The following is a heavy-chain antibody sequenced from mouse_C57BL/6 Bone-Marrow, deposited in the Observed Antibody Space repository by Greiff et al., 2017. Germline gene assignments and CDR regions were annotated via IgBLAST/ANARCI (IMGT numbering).Heavy chain of an antibody. V-gene: IGHV5-4*03. CDR2: ISDGGSYP. CDR3: ARDPHYGYCRAWFAY. D-gene: IGHD2-2*01. CDR1: GTTFSSSA. Sequence: EVMLVESGGGLVKPGGSLKHSSAASGTTFSSSAMSWVRQTPEKTLEWVATISDGGSYPYSPDNVKGRLPFCRDNAKNNLYVHMSHLKSEDTAMFYYARDPHYGYCRAWFAYWGQGTLVTVSA. J-gene: IGHJ3*01.